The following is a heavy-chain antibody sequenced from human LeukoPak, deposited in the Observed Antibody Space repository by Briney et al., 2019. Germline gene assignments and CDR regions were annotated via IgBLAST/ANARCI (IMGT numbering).Heavy chain of an antibody. CDR3: AREIGDYNDSSGYRTYYFDY. CDR2: IYTSGST. J-gene: IGHJ4*02. CDR1: GGSISSYY. D-gene: IGHD3-22*01. V-gene: IGHV4-4*07. Sequence: SETLSLTCTVSGGSISSYYWSWIRQPAGKGLEWIGRIYTSGSTNYNPSLKSRVTMSVDTSKNQISRKLRSVTAADTAVYYCAREIGDYNDSSGYRTYYFDYWGQGTLVTVSS.